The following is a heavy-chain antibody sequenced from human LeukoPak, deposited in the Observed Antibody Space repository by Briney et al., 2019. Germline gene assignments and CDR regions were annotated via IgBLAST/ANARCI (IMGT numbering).Heavy chain of an antibody. D-gene: IGHD6-13*01. J-gene: IGHJ4*02. V-gene: IGHV1-18*01. CDR2: ISTYNGKT. Sequence: GASVKVSCKASGYTFTSYGICWVRQAPGQGLEWMGWISTYNGKTNYAQKIQGRVTMTTGTSTSTAYMELRSLRSDDTAVYYCARDLPYSSSWESIDYWGQGTLVTVSS. CDR1: GYTFTSYG. CDR3: ARDLPYSSSWESIDY.